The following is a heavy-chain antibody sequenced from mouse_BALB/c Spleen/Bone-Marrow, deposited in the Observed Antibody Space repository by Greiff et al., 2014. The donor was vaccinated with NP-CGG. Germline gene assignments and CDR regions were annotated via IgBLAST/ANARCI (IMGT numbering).Heavy chain of an antibody. Sequence: VQLQQSGAELVKPGASVKLSCTASGFNIKDTYMHWVKQRPEQGLEWIGRIDPANGNTKYDPKFQGKATITADTSSNTAYLQLSSLTSEDTAVYYGARWGKLGRGYFDVWGAGTTVTVSS. CDR3: ARWGKLGRGYFDV. D-gene: IGHD4-1*01. CDR2: IDPANGNT. J-gene: IGHJ1*01. V-gene: IGHV14-3*02. CDR1: GFNIKDTY.